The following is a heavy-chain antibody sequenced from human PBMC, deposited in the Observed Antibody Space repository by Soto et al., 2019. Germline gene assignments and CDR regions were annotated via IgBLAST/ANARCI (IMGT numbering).Heavy chain of an antibody. CDR2: IKQDGSVK. CDR1: GFALSTYW. CDR3: ARLTETDTTFVY. J-gene: IGHJ4*02. D-gene: IGHD1-1*01. V-gene: IGHV3-7*03. Sequence: GGTLRLSCEASGFALSTYWMSWVRQAPGKGLEWVANIKQDGSVKHYVDSVRGRFTISRDNAKNSLFLQMSSLSAEDTAVYYCARLTETDTTFVYWGQGTPVTVS.